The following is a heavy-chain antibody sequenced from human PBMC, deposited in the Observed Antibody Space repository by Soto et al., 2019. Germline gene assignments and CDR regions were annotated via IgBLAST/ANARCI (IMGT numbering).Heavy chain of an antibody. J-gene: IGHJ4*02. CDR1: GYTFTSYG. CDR2: ISAHNGNT. Sequence: QVHLVQSGAEVKKPGASVKVSCKASGYTFTSYGITWVRQAPGQGLEWMGWISAHNGNTDYAQKRQGRVIVTRDTSARTAYMGLRSMLPDAAAVYYCARGRYGDYWGQGALVTVSS. V-gene: IGHV1-18*01. D-gene: IGHD1-1*01. CDR3: ARGRYGDY.